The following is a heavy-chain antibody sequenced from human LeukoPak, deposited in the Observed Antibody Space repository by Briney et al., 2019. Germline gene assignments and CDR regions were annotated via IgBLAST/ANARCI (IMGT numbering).Heavy chain of an antibody. CDR2: IYYSGST. V-gene: IGHV4-39*07. CDR3: ARDRVTTVVYFDY. D-gene: IGHD4-23*01. Sequence: SETLSLTCTVSGGSISSSSYYWGWIRQPPGKGLEWIGSIYYSGSTYYNPSLKSRVTISVDTSKNQFSLKLSSVTVADTAVYYCARDRVTTVVYFDYWGQGTLVTVSS. CDR1: GGSISSSSYY. J-gene: IGHJ4*02.